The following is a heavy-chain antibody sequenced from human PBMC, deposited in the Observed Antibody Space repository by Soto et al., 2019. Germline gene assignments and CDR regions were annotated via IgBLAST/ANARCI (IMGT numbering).Heavy chain of an antibody. V-gene: IGHV1-69*01. Sequence: QVQLVQSGAEVKKPGSSVKVSCKASGGTFSSYAISWVRQAPGQGLEWMGGIIPIFGTANYAQKFQGRVTITADESTSTAYMELSSLRSEDTAVYYCAKRGGSCHIWCNWFDPWGQGTLVTVSS. CDR1: GGTFSSYA. J-gene: IGHJ5*02. CDR2: IIPIFGTA. CDR3: AKRGGSCHIWCNWFDP. D-gene: IGHD2-15*01.